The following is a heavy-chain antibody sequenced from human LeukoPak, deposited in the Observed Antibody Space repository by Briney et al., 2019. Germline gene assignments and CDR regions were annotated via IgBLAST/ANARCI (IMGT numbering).Heavy chain of an antibody. J-gene: IGHJ3*02. Sequence: GGSLRLSCAASGFTFSSYGMHWVRQAPGKGLEWVAVIWYDGSNKYYADSVKGRFTISRDNSKNTLYLQMNSLRAEDTAVYYCARGVEMATITYAFDIWGQGTMVTVSS. CDR3: ARGVEMATITYAFDI. V-gene: IGHV3-33*01. CDR2: IWYDGSNK. CDR1: GFTFSSYG. D-gene: IGHD5-24*01.